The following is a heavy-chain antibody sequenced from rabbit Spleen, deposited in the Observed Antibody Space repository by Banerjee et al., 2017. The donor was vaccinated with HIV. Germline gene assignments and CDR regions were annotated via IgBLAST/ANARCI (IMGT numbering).Heavy chain of an antibody. J-gene: IGHJ4*01. D-gene: IGHD6-1*01. V-gene: IGHV1S40*01. Sequence: QSLEESGGDLVQPGASLTLTCTASGFSFSDKAVMCWVRQASGKGLEWIASIYAGSSDSTYSATWAKGRFTISRTSSTTVTLRMTSLTVADTATYFCARGVYIGAGYGDLWGQGTLVTVS. CDR1: GFSFSDKAV. CDR2: IYAGSSDST. CDR3: ARGVYIGAGYGDL.